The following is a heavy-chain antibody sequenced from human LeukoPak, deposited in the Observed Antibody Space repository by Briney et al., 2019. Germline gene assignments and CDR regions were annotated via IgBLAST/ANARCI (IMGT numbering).Heavy chain of an antibody. V-gene: IGHV3-30*02. J-gene: IGHJ5*02. CDR3: AKDPKAYYYGSGNLNWFDP. Sequence: GGSLRLSCAASGFTFSSYGMHWVRQAPGKGLEWVAFIRYDGSNKNYVDSVKGRFTISRDNSKNTLYLQMNSLRAEDTAVYYCAKDPKAYYYGSGNLNWFDPWGQGNLVTVPS. D-gene: IGHD3-10*01. CDR2: IRYDGSNK. CDR1: GFTFSSYG.